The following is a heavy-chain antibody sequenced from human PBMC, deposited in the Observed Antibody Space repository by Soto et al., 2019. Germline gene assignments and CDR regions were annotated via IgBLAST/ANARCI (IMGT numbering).Heavy chain of an antibody. J-gene: IGHJ2*01. V-gene: IGHV3-33*01. CDR1: GYTFSSHG. D-gene: IGHD1-1*01. CDR2: IWYDGSKK. Sequence: QVQLVESGGGVVQPGRSLTPSCAASGYTFSSHGMHWVRQAPGKGLEWVAIIWYDGSKKYYEDSVKGRFTISRDNSKSTLYLQMNSLTVEDTAVYYCTRGLRNPGWYFDLWGRGTLVTVSS. CDR3: TRGLRNPGWYFDL.